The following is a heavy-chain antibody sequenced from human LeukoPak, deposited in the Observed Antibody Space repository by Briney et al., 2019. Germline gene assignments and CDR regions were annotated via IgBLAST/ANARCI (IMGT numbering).Heavy chain of an antibody. CDR1: GFTFSSYA. CDR3: ARSLVELFDY. Sequence: GGSLRLSCAASGFTFSSYAMHWVRQAPGKGLEWVAVISYDGSNKYYADSVKGRFTISRDNSKNTLYPQMNSLRAEDTAVYYCARSLVELFDYWGQGTLVTVSS. V-gene: IGHV3-30-3*01. D-gene: IGHD1-26*01. J-gene: IGHJ4*02. CDR2: ISYDGSNK.